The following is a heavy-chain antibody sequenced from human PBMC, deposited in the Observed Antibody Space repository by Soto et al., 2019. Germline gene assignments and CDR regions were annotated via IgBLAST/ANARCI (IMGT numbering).Heavy chain of an antibody. CDR2: IYYSGST. Sequence: QVQLQESGPGLVKPSQTLSLTCTVSGGSISSGGYYWSWIRQHPGKGLEWIGYIYYSGSTYYNPSLKSRVTISVDTSKNQFSLKLSSVTAADTAVYYCARTLYCSGGSCYGEFDYWGQGTLVTVSS. J-gene: IGHJ4*02. D-gene: IGHD2-15*01. V-gene: IGHV4-31*03. CDR3: ARTLYCSGGSCYGEFDY. CDR1: GGSISSGGYY.